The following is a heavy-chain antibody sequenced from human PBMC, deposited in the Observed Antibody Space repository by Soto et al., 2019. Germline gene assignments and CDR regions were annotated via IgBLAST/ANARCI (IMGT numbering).Heavy chain of an antibody. CDR1: GFTFTNYA. D-gene: IGHD6-6*01. J-gene: IGHJ5*02. V-gene: IGHV3-23*01. CDR2: ISASGGLK. Sequence: GGSLRLSCAASGFTFTNYAMTWVRQTPGKGLEWVSGISASGGLKYYADSVRGRFTVSRDNSKNILYLQMGNLRDEDTALYYSAREVAAPSGGLAPCGQGSGFTVSS. CDR3: AREVAAPSGGLAP.